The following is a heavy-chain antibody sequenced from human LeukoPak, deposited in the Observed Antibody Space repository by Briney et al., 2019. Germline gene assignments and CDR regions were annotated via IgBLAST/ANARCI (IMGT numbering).Heavy chain of an antibody. CDR1: GGSISSYY. CDR2: IYYSGST. J-gene: IGHJ6*02. CDR3: AREGAGTNYYYYSGMDV. D-gene: IGHD1-1*01. V-gene: IGHV4-59*01. Sequence: SETLSLTCTVSGGSISSYYWSWIRQPPGKGLEWIGYIYYSGSTNYNPSLKSRVTISVDTSKNQFSLKLTSVTAADTAVYYCAREGAGTNYYYYSGMDVWGQGTTVTVSS.